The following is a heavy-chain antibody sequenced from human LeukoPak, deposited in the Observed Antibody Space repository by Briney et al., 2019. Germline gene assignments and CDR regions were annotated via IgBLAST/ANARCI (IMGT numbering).Heavy chain of an antibody. V-gene: IGHV4-4*07. Sequence: SETLSLTCTVSGDSISSSYWSWIRQPAGKGLEWIWRIYTSGNTDYNLSLKSRVTMSVDTSKSQFSLKLDSVTAADTAVYYCARSPYCTNGVCYLKYCFDYWGQGTLVTVSS. J-gene: IGHJ4*02. CDR2: IYTSGNT. CDR1: GDSISSSY. CDR3: ARSPYCTNGVCYLKYCFDY. D-gene: IGHD2-8*01.